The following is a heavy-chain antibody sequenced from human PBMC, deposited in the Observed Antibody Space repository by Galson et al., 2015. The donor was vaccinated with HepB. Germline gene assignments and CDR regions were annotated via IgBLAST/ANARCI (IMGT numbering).Heavy chain of an antibody. CDR2: IYWDDDK. D-gene: IGHD6-13*01. CDR1: GFSLSTSGVG. Sequence: PALVKPTQTLTLTCTVSGFSLSTSGVGVGWIRQPPGKALEWLGLIYWDDDKRYSPSLKSRLTITKDTSKNRVVLKLTNMDPVDTATYYCAHRRRSAATPLNSFDYWGQGTLVTVSS. J-gene: IGHJ4*02. V-gene: IGHV2-5*02. CDR3: AHRRRSAATPLNSFDY.